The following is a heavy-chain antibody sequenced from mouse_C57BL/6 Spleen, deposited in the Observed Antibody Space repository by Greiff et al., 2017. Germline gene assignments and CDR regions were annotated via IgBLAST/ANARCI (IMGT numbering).Heavy chain of an antibody. CDR1: GYTFTSYG. D-gene: IGHD1-1*01. Sequence: VQLQQSGAELVRPGASVKLSCKASGYTFTSYGINWVKQRPGQGLEWIGDIYPRNGYTNYNEKFKGKATLTADKSSSTAYMRLRSLTSEDSAFYFCARHNSSGYYSLDYWGQGTTLTVSS. J-gene: IGHJ4*01. V-gene: IGHV1-81*01. CDR3: ARHNSSGYYSLDY. CDR2: IYPRNGYT.